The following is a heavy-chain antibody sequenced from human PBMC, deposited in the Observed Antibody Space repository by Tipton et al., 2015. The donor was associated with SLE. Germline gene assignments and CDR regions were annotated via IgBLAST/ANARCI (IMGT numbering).Heavy chain of an antibody. Sequence: QSGAEVKKPGASVKVSCKASGYTFTSYDINWVRQAPGQGLEWMGWISAYNGNTNYAQKLQGRVTMTTDTSTSTAYMELRSLRSDDTAVYYCARAGAGYYYYYYMDVWGKGTTVTVSS. J-gene: IGHJ6*03. CDR1: GYTFTSYD. V-gene: IGHV1-18*01. CDR3: ARAGAGYYYYYYMDV. CDR2: ISAYNGNT.